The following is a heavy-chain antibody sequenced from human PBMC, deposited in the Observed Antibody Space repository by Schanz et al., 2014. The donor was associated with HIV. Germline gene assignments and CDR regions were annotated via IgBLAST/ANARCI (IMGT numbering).Heavy chain of an antibody. CDR3: ARRSLNLITLTPKYFDH. CDR2: INLTGGT. J-gene: IGHJ1*01. Sequence: QLQLQESGSGLVKPSQTLSLTCTVSGGSISGYYWSWVRQSPGRGLEWIGEINLTGGTNHNPSLKNRVSFPVDTSKNQLSLQLSSVTAADTAIYYCARRSLNLITLTPKYFDHWGQGTLVTVSS. D-gene: IGHD3-22*01. CDR1: GGSISGYY. V-gene: IGHV4-34*09.